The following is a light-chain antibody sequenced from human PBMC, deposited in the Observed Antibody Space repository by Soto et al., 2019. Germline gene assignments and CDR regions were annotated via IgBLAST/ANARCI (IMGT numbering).Light chain of an antibody. Sequence: EIVLTQSPATLSLSPGERATLSCGASQSVSSSYLAWYQQKPGLAPRLLIYDASSRATGIPDRFSGSGSGTDFTLTISRLEPEDFAVYYWQQYGSSPPLTFGQGTRLEIK. CDR3: QQYGSSPPLT. CDR2: DAS. CDR1: QSVSSSY. J-gene: IGKJ5*01. V-gene: IGKV3D-20*01.